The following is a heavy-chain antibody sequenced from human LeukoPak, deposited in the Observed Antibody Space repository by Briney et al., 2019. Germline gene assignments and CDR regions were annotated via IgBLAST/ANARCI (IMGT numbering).Heavy chain of an antibody. J-gene: IGHJ2*01. Sequence: GGSLRLSCAASGFTFSSYAMSWVRQAPGKGLEWVSAISGSGSTYYADSVKGRFTISRDNSKNTLYLQMNSLRAEDTAVYYCAKAPRGYYYDSSGYGWYFDLWGRGTLVTVSP. CDR1: GFTFSSYA. CDR3: AKAPRGYYYDSSGYGWYFDL. CDR2: ISGSGST. V-gene: IGHV3-23*01. D-gene: IGHD3-22*01.